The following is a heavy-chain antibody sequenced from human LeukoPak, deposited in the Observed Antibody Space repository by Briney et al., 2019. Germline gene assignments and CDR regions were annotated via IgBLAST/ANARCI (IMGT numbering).Heavy chain of an antibody. D-gene: IGHD3-22*01. J-gene: IGHJ3*02. CDR3: ARGITMIVVASFDAFDI. Sequence: ASVKVSCKASGYTFTGYYMHWVRQAPGQGLEWMGWINPNSGGTNYAQKFQGRVTMTSDTSISTAYMELSRLRSDDTAVYYCARGITMIVVASFDAFDIWGQGTMVTVSS. CDR2: INPNSGGT. CDR1: GYTFTGYY. V-gene: IGHV1-2*02.